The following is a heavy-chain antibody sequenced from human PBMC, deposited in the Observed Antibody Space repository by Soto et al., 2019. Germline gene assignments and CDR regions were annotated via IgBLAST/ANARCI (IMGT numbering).Heavy chain of an antibody. J-gene: IGHJ6*03. CDR3: ARDRSKHSSSWYSYYYYMDV. CDR1: GFTFSSYG. V-gene: IGHV3-33*01. D-gene: IGHD6-13*01. CDR2: IWYDGSNK. Sequence: PGGSLRLACAASGFTFSSYGMHWVRQAPGKGLEWVAVIWYDGSNKYYADSVKGRFTISRDNSKNTLYLQMNSLRAEDTAVYYCARDRSKHSSSWYSYYYYMDVWGKGTTVTVSS.